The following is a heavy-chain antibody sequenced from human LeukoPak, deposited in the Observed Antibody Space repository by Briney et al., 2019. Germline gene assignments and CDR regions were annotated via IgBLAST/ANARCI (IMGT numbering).Heavy chain of an antibody. CDR3: ARLYVERRCFDC. D-gene: IGHD1-1*01. CDR1: GFTFSTYL. Sequence: GGSLRLSYAASGFTFSTYLMTWVRQAPGKGLEWVANIKQDGSEKYYVGSVKGRFTISRDNAKNSLYLQMTSLRAEDTAVYYCARLYVERRCFDCWGQGTLVTVSS. J-gene: IGHJ4*02. V-gene: IGHV3-7*01. CDR2: IKQDGSEK.